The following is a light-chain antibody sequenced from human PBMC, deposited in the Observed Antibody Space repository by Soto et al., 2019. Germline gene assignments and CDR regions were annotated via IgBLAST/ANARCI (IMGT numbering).Light chain of an antibody. CDR3: QQRSNQIT. CDR2: DAS. Sequence: EIVLTQSPATLSLSPGERATLSCRASQSVSSYLAWYQQKPGQAPRFLIYDASNRATGIPARFSGSGSGTDFTLTISSLEPEDFAVYYCQQRSNQITFGQGTRLEIK. CDR1: QSVSSY. V-gene: IGKV3-11*01. J-gene: IGKJ5*01.